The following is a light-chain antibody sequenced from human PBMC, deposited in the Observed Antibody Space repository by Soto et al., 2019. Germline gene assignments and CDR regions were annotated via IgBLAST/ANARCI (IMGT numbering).Light chain of an antibody. CDR1: QSINTY. J-gene: IGKJ5*01. V-gene: IGKV3-11*01. CDR2: DAS. CDR3: QLYGSSSIT. Sequence: ENVLTQSPATLSLSPGEGATLSCRASQSINTYLAWYQQKPGQAPRLLIYDASKRATGIPARFSGSGSGTNFTLTISSLEPEDFAVYYCQLYGSSSITFGQGTRLEI.